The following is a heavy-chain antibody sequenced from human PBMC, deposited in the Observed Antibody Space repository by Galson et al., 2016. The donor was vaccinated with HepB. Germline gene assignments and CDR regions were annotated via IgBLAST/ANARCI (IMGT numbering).Heavy chain of an antibody. J-gene: IGHJ6*02. Sequence: SLRLSCAASGFTFSDYYMTWIRQAPGKGLEWVSYISGSGNTIYYADSVKGRFTISRDNGKKSLYLQMNSLRAEDTAVYYCARDPRSQWELRYYCEGMDVWGLGTTVTVSS. V-gene: IGHV3-11*01. CDR2: ISGSGNTI. D-gene: IGHD1-26*01. CDR1: GFTFSDYY. CDR3: ARDPRSQWELRYYCEGMDV.